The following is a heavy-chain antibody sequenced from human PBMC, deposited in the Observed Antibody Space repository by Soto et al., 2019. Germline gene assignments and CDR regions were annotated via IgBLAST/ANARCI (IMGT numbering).Heavy chain of an antibody. V-gene: IGHV1-2*02. J-gene: IGHJ4*02. CDR2: INPNSGGT. Sequence: QVQLVQSGAEVKKPGASVKVSCKASGYTFTGYYMHWVRQAPGQGLEWMGWINPNSGGTNYAQKFQGRVTMTSDTSFSTAYMELSRLRSDDTVVYYCVRVGYSGYDLGDFDYWGQGTLVTVSS. CDR1: GYTFTGYY. CDR3: VRVGYSGYDLGDFDY. D-gene: IGHD5-12*01.